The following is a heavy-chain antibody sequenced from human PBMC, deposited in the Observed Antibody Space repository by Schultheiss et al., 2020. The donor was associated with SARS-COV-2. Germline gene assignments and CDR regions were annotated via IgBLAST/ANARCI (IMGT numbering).Heavy chain of an antibody. V-gene: IGHV6-1*01. D-gene: IGHD6-19*01. CDR1: GDSVSSNSAA. CDR2: TYYRSKWYN. J-gene: IGHJ6*02. CDR3: ARGKIGGGWYTKLRSYYYYGMDV. Sequence: SQTLSLTCAISGDSVSSNSAAWNWIRQSPSRGLECLGRTYYRSKWYNDYAVSVKSRITINPDTSKNQFSLQLNSVTPEDTAVYYCARGKIGGGWYTKLRSYYYYGMDVWGQGTTVTVSS.